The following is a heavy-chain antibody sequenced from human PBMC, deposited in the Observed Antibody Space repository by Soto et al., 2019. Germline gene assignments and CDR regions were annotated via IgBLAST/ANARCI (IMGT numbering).Heavy chain of an antibody. CDR2: ISSDGAST. CDR3: VVRGSAFDI. D-gene: IGHD3-10*01. Sequence: GGSLRLSCSASGFTFSGDAVHWVRQAPGKGLESVSGISSDGASTYYADSVKGRFTISRDNSKNTLYLQMSRLRPEDTAVFYCVVRGSAFDIWGQGTMVTVSS. CDR1: GFTFSGDA. J-gene: IGHJ3*02. V-gene: IGHV3-64D*08.